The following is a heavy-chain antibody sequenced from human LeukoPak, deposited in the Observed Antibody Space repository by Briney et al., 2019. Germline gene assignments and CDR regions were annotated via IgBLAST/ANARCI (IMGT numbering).Heavy chain of an antibody. Sequence: PSETLSLTCTVSGGSISSYYWSWIRQPPGKGLEWIGYIYYSGSTNYNPSLKSRVTISVDTSKNQFSLKLSSATAADTAVYYCARELYAFDIWGQGTMVTVSS. CDR1: GGSISSYY. CDR2: IYYSGST. J-gene: IGHJ3*02. D-gene: IGHD2-8*01. V-gene: IGHV4-59*01. CDR3: ARELYAFDI.